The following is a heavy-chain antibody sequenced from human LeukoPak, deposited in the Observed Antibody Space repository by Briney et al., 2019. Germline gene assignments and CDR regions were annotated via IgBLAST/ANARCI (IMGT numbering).Heavy chain of an antibody. CDR2: FDPEDGET. CDR1: GYTLTELS. V-gene: IGHV1-24*01. J-gene: IGHJ6*02. CDR3: ATDLKMSSGFYYYYYGMDV. D-gene: IGHD6-19*01. Sequence: ASVKVSCKVSGYTLTELSMHWVRQAPGKGLGWMGGFDPEDGETIYAQKFQGRVTMTEDTSTDTAYMELSSLRSEDTAVYYCATDLKMSSGFYYYYYGMDVWGQGTTVTVSS.